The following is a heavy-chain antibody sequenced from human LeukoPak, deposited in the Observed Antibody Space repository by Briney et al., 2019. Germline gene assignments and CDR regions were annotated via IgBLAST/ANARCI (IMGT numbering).Heavy chain of an antibody. V-gene: IGHV4-59*05. J-gene: IGHJ4*02. Sequence: PSETLSLTCTVSGGSISSYYWSWIRQPAGKGLEWIGSIYYSGSTYYNPSLKSRVTISVDTSKNQFSLKLSSVTAADTAVYYCATSVGGGYGGVMDYWGQGTLVTVSS. D-gene: IGHD4-23*01. CDR1: GGSISSYY. CDR3: ATSVGGGYGGVMDY. CDR2: IYYSGST.